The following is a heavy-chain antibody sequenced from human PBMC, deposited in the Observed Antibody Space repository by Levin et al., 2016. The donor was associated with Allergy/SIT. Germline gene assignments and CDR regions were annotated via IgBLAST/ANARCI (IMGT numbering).Heavy chain of an antibody. Sequence: SETLSLTCAVSGGSISSGGYSWSWIRQPPGKGLEWIGYIYHSGSTYYNPSLKSRVTISVDRAKNQFSLNLTSVTAADTAVYYCARSDGYNLDYWGQGTLVIVSS. V-gene: IGHV4-30-2*01. CDR1: GGSISSGGYS. J-gene: IGHJ4*02. CDR2: IYHSGST. D-gene: IGHD5-24*01. CDR3: ARSDGYNLDY.